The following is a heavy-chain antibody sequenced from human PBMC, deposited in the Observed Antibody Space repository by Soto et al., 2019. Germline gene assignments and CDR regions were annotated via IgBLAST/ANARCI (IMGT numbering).Heavy chain of an antibody. J-gene: IGHJ4*02. D-gene: IGHD2-15*01. Sequence: EVQLVESGGGLVQPGESLRLSCAASGFTFSNYWMHWVRQAPWKGLVWVSRIDSDGSRITYADFVKGRFTISRDNAKNTVYLHMNSLTAEDTAVYYCVRTSLVVAVATREDFWGQGTLVTVSS. CDR1: GFTFSNYW. V-gene: IGHV3-74*01. CDR3: VRTSLVVAVATREDF. CDR2: IDSDGSRI.